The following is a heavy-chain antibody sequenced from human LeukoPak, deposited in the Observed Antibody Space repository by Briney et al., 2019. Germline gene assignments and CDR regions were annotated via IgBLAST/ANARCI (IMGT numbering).Heavy chain of an antibody. CDR1: GFTFDDYA. V-gene: IGHV3-23*01. Sequence: GGSLRLSCAASGFTFDDYAMHWVRQAPGKGLEWVSAISGSGGSTYYADSVKGRFTISRDNSKNTLYLQMNSLRAEDTAVYYCAKESFMITFGGVNLDYWGQGTLVTVSS. CDR2: ISGSGGST. CDR3: AKESFMITFGGVNLDY. D-gene: IGHD3-16*01. J-gene: IGHJ4*02.